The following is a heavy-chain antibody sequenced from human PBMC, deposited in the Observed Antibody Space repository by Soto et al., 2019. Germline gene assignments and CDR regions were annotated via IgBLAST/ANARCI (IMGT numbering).Heavy chain of an antibody. Sequence: EVQLLESGGGLVQPGGSLRLSCAASGFTVNNHAMHWVRQAPGEGLEWVSGFAGDFINTRYADSVRGRFTISRDTSKNALSTQGEGGRAEDRAMYGWWKGGGLEVGGLDLWGEGARFAVPS. CDR1: GFTVNNHA. CDR3: WKGGGLEVGGLDL. J-gene: IGHJ5*02. V-gene: IGHV3-23*01. D-gene: IGHD3-16*01. CDR2: FAGDFINT.